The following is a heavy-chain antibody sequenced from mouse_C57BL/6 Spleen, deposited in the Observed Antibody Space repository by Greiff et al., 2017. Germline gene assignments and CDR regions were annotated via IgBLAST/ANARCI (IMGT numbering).Heavy chain of an antibody. J-gene: IGHJ2*01. Sequence: VQLQESGAELVKPGASVKISCKASGYAFSSYWMNWVKQRPGKGLEWIGQIYPGDGDTNYNGKFKGKATLTADKSSSTAYMQLSSLTSEDSAVYFCARREYGSSYGDFDYWGQGTTLTVSS. D-gene: IGHD1-1*01. CDR2: IYPGDGDT. V-gene: IGHV1-80*01. CDR1: GYAFSSYW. CDR3: ARREYGSSYGDFDY.